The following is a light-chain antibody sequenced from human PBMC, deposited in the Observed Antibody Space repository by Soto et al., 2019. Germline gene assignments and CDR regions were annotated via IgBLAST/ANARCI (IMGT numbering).Light chain of an antibody. CDR3: GTWDSRMSAVV. CDR1: SSNIGNNY. CDR2: DNN. J-gene: IGLJ2*01. V-gene: IGLV1-51*01. Sequence: QSVLTLPPSVSAAPGQKVTISCSGSSSNIGNNYVSWYQQLPGTAPKLLIYDNNKRPSGIPDRFSGSKSGTSATLGITGLQNGDEADYYCGTWDSRMSAVVFGGGTQLTVL.